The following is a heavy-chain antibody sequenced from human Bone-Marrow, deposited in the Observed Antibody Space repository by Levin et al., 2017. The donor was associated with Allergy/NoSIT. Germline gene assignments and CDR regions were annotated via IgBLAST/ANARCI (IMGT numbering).Heavy chain of an antibody. J-gene: IGHJ3*02. Sequence: GESLKISCAASGFTFSSYAMHWVRQAPGKGLEWVAVISYDGSNKYYADSVKGRFTISRDNSKNTLYLQMNSLRAEDTAVYYCARDLQYLLGGRGAFDIWGQGTMVTVSS. CDR3: ARDLQYLLGGRGAFDI. CDR1: GFTFSSYA. D-gene: IGHD2/OR15-2a*01. V-gene: IGHV3-30-3*01. CDR2: ISYDGSNK.